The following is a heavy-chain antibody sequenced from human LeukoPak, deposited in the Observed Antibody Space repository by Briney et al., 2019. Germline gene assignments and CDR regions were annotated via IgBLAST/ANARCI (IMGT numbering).Heavy chain of an antibody. CDR2: ISLAGQT. D-gene: IGHD1-26*01. J-gene: IGHJ4*02. Sequence: SETLSLTCGVSGGSISGTNWWSWVRQPPGQGLEWIGEISLAGQTNYNPSLNGRATMSLDKSSNQLSLHLTSVTAADTATYYCSRESGPFCPFGYWGQGTLVIVSS. V-gene: IGHV4/OR15-8*02. CDR3: SRESGPFCPFGY. CDR1: GGSISGTNW.